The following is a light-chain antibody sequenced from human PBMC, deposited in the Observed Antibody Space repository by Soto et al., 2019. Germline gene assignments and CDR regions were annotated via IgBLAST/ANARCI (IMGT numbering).Light chain of an antibody. CDR1: SSNIGNNY. J-gene: IGLJ1*01. Sequence: QSVLTQPPSVSAAPGQKVTISCSGSSSNIGNNYVSWYQQLPGTAPKLLIYDNNKRPSGIPDRFSGSKSGTSATLGITGLXTXDXXXXYCGTWDSSLSAYVFGTGTKVTVL. V-gene: IGLV1-51*01. CDR3: GTWDSSLSAYV. CDR2: DNN.